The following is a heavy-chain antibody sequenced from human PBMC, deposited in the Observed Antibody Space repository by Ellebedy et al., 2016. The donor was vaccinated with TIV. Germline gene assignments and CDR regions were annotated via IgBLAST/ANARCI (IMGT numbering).Heavy chain of an antibody. Sequence: GGSLRLSXAASGFTFSSYSMNWVRQAPGKGLEWVSSISSSSSYIYYADSVKGRFTISRDNAKNSLYLQMNSLRAEDTAVYYCARDLDTMVRGVMAGFNPWGQGTLVTVSS. V-gene: IGHV3-21*01. CDR2: ISSSSSYI. J-gene: IGHJ5*02. CDR1: GFTFSSYS. D-gene: IGHD3-10*01. CDR3: ARDLDTMVRGVMAGFNP.